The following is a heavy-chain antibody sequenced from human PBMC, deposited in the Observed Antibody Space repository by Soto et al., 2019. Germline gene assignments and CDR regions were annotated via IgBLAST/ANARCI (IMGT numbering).Heavy chain of an antibody. Sequence: GGSLRLSCAASGFTFSSYSMNWVRQAPGKGLEWVSYISSSSYTIYYADSVKGRFTISRDNAKNSLYLQMNSLRAEDTAVYYCARDQLYYNDISGRPLNAFDVWGQGTMVTVSS. CDR2: ISSSSYTI. D-gene: IGHD3-22*01. CDR3: ARDQLYYNDISGRPLNAFDV. V-gene: IGHV3-48*01. CDR1: GFTFSSYS. J-gene: IGHJ3*01.